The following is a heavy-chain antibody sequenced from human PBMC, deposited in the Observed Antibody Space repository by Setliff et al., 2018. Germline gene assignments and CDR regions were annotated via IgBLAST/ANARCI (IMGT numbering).Heavy chain of an antibody. J-gene: IGHJ6*02. CDR2: FYYGGKT. CDR3: ARGGYYYDSSGYYQASYYYYYGMDV. V-gene: IGHV4-38-2*02. Sequence: SSETLSLTCSVSGYSITSGFFWGWIRQPPGKGLEWIGSFYYGGKTYYNPSLKSRLTMSVDTSKNQFSLKLSSVTAADTAVYYCARGGYYYDSSGYYQASYYYYYGMDVWGQGTTVTVSS. D-gene: IGHD3-22*01. CDR1: GYSITSGFF.